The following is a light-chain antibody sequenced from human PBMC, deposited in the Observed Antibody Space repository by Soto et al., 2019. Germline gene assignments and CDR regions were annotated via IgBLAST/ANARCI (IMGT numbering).Light chain of an antibody. CDR2: DAS. CDR3: MQRPKG. V-gene: IGKV3-11*01. Sequence: EIVLTQSPGTLSLSPGERATLSCRASQTVRNNLAWYQQRPGQAPRLLIYDASSRATGIPARFSGSGSGTDFTLKISRVEAEDVGVYYCMQRPKGFGQGTRLEIK. J-gene: IGKJ5*01. CDR1: QTVRNN.